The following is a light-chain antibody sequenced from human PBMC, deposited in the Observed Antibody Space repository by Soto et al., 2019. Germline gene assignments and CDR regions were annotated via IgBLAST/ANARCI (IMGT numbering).Light chain of an antibody. CDR2: NNN. Sequence: QLVLTQPPSASETPGQKVTISCSGSSSNIGPNAVNWYQQLPGTAPKLLLYNNNQRPSGVSDRFSGSKSGTSASLAISGLQSDDEADYHCAAWDDSLNGLVFGTGTKLTVL. V-gene: IGLV1-44*01. CDR1: SSNIGPNA. J-gene: IGLJ1*01. CDR3: AAWDDSLNGLV.